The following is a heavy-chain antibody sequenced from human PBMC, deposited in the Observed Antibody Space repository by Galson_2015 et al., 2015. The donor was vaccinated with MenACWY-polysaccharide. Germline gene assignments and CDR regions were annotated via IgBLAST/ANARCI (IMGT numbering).Heavy chain of an antibody. Sequence: SLKLSCKASGYTFTSYGISWVRQAPGKGLEWIGCICADNGNTYYAQKVKGRVTITRDTSTSTGYMQMRSLRSDDTAVYYCARDSRCSGWYGNYYGYYGMDVWGQGTTVTVSS. CDR1: GYTFTSYG. CDR2: ICADNGNT. V-gene: IGHV1-18*01. J-gene: IGHJ6*02. D-gene: IGHD6-13*01. CDR3: ARDSRCSGWYGNYYGYYGMDV.